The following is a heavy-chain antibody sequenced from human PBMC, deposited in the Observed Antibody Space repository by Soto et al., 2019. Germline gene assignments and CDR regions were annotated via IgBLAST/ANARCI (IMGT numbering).Heavy chain of an antibody. CDR2: ISGSGGST. Sequence: GGSLRLSCAASGFTFSSFAISWVRQAPGKGLEWVSAISGSGGSTYYADSVKGRFTISRDNSKNTLYLQMNSLRAEDTAVYYCAKFPGVVVITTFDYWGQGTLVTVSS. J-gene: IGHJ4*02. CDR1: GFTFSSFA. D-gene: IGHD3-22*01. V-gene: IGHV3-23*01. CDR3: AKFPGVVVITTFDY.